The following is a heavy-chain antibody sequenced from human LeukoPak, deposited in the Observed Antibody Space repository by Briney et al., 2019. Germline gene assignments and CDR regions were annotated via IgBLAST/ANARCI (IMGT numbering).Heavy chain of an antibody. J-gene: IGHJ4*02. CDR1: GGSISSGDHY. V-gene: IGHV4-30-4*01. CDR3: ARVTMQHYFDY. Sequence: PSETLSPTCTVSGGSISSGDHYWSWIRQSPGKGLEWIGYIYYSGTTYYNPSLMSRVTISVDTSKNQFSLKLSSVTAADTAVYYCARVTMQHYFDYWGQGTLVTVSS. D-gene: IGHD2-2*01. CDR2: IYYSGTT.